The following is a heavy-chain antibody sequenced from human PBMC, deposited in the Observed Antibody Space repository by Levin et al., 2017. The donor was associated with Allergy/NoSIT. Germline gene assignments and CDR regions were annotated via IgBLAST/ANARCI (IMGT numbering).Heavy chain of an antibody. V-gene: IGHV4-39*01. CDR3: ARLPSATTYFDS. D-gene: IGHD4-17*01. CDR2: IYHSGTT. CDR1: TGSIHTSDFF. Sequence: SSETLSLTCLVSTGSIHTSDFFWGWVRQPPGKGLEWIGTIYHSGTTYYNPSLKSRVTMSVDTSKNQLSLGLTSVTAADPAVYYCARLPSATTYFDSWGQGVLVIVS. J-gene: IGHJ4*02.